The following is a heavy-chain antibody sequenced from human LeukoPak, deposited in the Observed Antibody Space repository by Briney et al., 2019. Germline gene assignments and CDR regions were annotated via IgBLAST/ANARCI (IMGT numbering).Heavy chain of an antibody. CDR2: IYTSGST. J-gene: IGHJ4*02. D-gene: IGHD6-6*01. CDR1: GGSISSGSYY. CDR3: ARDLGSSLSPGY. Sequence: SETLSLTCTVSGGSISSGSYYWSWIRQPTGKGLEWIGRIYTSGSTNYNPSLKSRVTISVDTSKNQFSLKLSYVTAADTAVYYCARDLGSSLSPGYWGQGTLVTVSS. V-gene: IGHV4-61*02.